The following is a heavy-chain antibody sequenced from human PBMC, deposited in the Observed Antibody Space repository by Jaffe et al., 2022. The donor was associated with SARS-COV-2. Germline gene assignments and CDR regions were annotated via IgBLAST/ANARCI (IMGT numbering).Heavy chain of an antibody. CDR3: AREGSIAAAGITYYYYMDV. D-gene: IGHD6-13*01. CDR1: GGSFSGYY. V-gene: IGHV4-34*01. Sequence: QVQLQQWGAGLLKPSETLSLTCAVYGGSFSGYYWSWIRQPPGKGLEWIGEINHSGSTNYNPSLKSRVTISVDTSKNQFSLKLSSVTAADTAVYYCAREGSIAAAGITYYYYMDVWGKGTTVTVSS. CDR2: INHSGST. J-gene: IGHJ6*03.